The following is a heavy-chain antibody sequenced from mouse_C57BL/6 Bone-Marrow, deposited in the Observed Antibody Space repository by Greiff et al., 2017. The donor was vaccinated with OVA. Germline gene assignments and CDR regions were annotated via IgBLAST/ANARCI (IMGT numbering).Heavy chain of an antibody. CDR3: ARGVNWAYYFDY. J-gene: IGHJ2*01. V-gene: IGHV1-69*01. CDR1: GYTFTSYW. D-gene: IGHD4-1*01. Sequence: QVQLQQSGAELVMPGASVKLSCKASGYTFTSYWMHWVKQRPGQGLEWIGEIDPSDSYTNYNQKFKGKSTLTVDKSSSTAYMQLSSLTSEDSAVYYCARGVNWAYYFDYWGQGTTLTVSS. CDR2: IDPSDSYT.